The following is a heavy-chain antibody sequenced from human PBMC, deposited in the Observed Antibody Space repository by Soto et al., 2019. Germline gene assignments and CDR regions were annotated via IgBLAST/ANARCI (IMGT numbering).Heavy chain of an antibody. Sequence: QVQLVESGGAVVQPGRSLRLSCVASGFPLRTYAMHWVRQAPGKGLEWVAVISYDGSNEYYADSVKGRFAISKDNSKNTLYLQMNSLRREDTATYYCAKPQKLQYSRSSLHYSYHGMDVWGQGTTVTVSS. CDR1: GFPLRTYA. CDR3: AKPQKLQYSRSSLHYSYHGMDV. J-gene: IGHJ6*02. D-gene: IGHD6-6*01. V-gene: IGHV3-30*18. CDR2: ISYDGSNE.